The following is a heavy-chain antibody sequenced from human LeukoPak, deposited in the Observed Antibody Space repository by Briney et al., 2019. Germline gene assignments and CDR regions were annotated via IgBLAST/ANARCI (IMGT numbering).Heavy chain of an antibody. CDR2: IRYDGSNK. V-gene: IGHV3-30*02. Sequence: GGSLRLSCAASGFTFSSYGMHWVRQAPGKGLEWVAFIRYDGSNKYYADSVKGRFTISRDNSKNTLYLQMNSLRAEDTAVYYCRGVVPAAPYYFDYWGQGTLVTVSS. J-gene: IGHJ4*02. CDR3: RGVVPAAPYYFDY. CDR1: GFTFSSYG. D-gene: IGHD2-2*01.